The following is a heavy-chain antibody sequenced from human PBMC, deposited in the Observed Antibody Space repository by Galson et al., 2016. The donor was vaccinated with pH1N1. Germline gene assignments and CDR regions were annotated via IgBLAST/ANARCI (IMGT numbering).Heavy chain of an antibody. V-gene: IGHV3-48*03. J-gene: IGHJ6*02. D-gene: IGHD3-3*01. Sequence: SLRLSCAASGFTFSSCEMNWVRQAPGKGLEWVSYISSNSSTIYYADSVKGRFTISRDNAKNSLYLQMNSLRAEDTALYYCAIDSYYYGMDVWGQGTTVTVSS. CDR1: GFTFSSCE. CDR3: AIDSYYYGMDV. CDR2: ISSNSSTI.